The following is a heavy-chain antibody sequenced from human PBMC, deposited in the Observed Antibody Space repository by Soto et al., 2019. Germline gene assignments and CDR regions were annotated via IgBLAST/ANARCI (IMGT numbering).Heavy chain of an antibody. CDR3: ARSGYYCDSSGEPLEYLQH. J-gene: IGHJ1*01. D-gene: IGHD3-22*01. Sequence: QVQLVQSGAEVKKPGSSVKVSCKAFGGTFSSYAIIWVRQAPGQGLAWMGGIIPIFGTANYAEKVQGSVTITACESTTTPYMELSSVRSEDTAVYYCARSGYYCDSSGEPLEYLQHWGQGTLVTVSS. CDR1: GGTFSSYA. V-gene: IGHV1-69*12. CDR2: IIPIFGTA.